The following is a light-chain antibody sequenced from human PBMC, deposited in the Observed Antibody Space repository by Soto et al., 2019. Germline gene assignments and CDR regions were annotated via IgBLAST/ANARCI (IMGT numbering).Light chain of an antibody. CDR1: SSDIGGYNY. Sequence: QSALTQPASVSGSPGQSITISCTGTSSDIGGYNYVSWYQQLPGKVPKLIIYDVSNRPSGVSDRFSGSKSGNAASLTISGRQAEDEADYYGSSYTSTSTLCGFGTGNKLTLL. J-gene: IGLJ1*01. V-gene: IGLV2-14*03. CDR2: DVS. CDR3: SSYTSTSTLCG.